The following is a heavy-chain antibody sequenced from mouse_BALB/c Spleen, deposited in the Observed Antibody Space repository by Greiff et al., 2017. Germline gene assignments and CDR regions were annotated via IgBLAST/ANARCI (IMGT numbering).Heavy chain of an antibody. J-gene: IGHJ4*01. D-gene: IGHD1-1*01. Sequence: QVQLKESGPGLVAPSQSLSITCTVSGFSLSRYSVHWVRQPPGKGLEWLGMIWGGGSTDYNSALKSRLSISKDNSKSQVFLKMNSLQTDDTAMYYCARGFDYYGSHYYAMDYWGQGTSVTVSS. V-gene: IGHV2-6-4*01. CDR2: IWGGGST. CDR3: ARGFDYYGSHYYAMDY. CDR1: GFSLSRYS.